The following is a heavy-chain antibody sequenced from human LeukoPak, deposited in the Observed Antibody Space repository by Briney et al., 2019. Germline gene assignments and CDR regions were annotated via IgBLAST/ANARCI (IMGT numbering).Heavy chain of an antibody. Sequence: PGGSLRLSCAASGFTFSNYGMHWVRQAPGKGLEWVSVIYSGGTTIYADSVKGRFTVSRDNSKNTLFLQMNSLRAEDTAVYYCAKDGGLWVSAHWGDSWGRGTLVTVSS. CDR3: AKDGGLWVSAHWGDS. CDR2: IYSGGTT. D-gene: IGHD7-27*01. CDR1: GFTFSNYG. J-gene: IGHJ4*02. V-gene: IGHV3-NL1*01.